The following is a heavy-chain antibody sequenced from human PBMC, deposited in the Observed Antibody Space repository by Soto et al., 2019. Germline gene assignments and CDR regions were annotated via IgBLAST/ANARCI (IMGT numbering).Heavy chain of an antibody. D-gene: IGHD6-6*01. CDR3: ATEDRSSSLDD. Sequence: QVQLVQSGAELKVAGCSVRVSCTASGGTFNTYTFSWVRQAPGQGLEWMGRIIPFLGISNYAQQFQGRIMIAANRSTSTTYLDLTGLTSDVTALYYCATEDRSSSLDDWGQGSLVTVSS. CDR2: IIPFLGIS. J-gene: IGHJ4*02. CDR1: GGTFNTYT. V-gene: IGHV1-69*08.